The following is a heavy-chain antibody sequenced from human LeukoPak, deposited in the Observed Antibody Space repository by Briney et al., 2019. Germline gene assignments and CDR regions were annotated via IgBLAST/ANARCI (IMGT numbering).Heavy chain of an antibody. J-gene: IGHJ4*02. CDR1: GFTFNTYT. D-gene: IGHD4-11*01. V-gene: IGHV3-21*01. CDR2: ISSGTSYI. CDR3: VRLYDDYTNGHFDS. Sequence: GGSLRLSCAASGFTFNTYTMNWVRQAPGKGLEWVSSISSGTSYIYYADSVKGRFTISRDNAKNSLYLQLNSLRAEDTAVYYCVRLYDDYTNGHFDSWGQGTLVTVSS.